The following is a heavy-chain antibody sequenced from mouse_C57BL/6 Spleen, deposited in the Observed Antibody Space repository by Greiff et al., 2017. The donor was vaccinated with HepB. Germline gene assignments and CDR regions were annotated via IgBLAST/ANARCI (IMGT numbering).Heavy chain of an antibody. CDR1: GYTFTDYY. D-gene: IGHD1-1*01. V-gene: IGHV1-26*01. CDR2: INPNNGGT. Sequence: VQLQQSGPELVKPGASVKISCKASGYTFTDYYMNWVKQSHGKSLEWIGDINPNNGGTSYNQKFKGKATLTVDKSSSTAYMELRSLTSEDSAVYYCARWGYGSSYRAMDYWGQGTSVTVSS. J-gene: IGHJ4*01. CDR3: ARWGYGSSYRAMDY.